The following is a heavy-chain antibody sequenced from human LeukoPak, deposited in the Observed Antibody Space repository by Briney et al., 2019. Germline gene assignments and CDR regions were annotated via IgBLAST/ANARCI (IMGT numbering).Heavy chain of an antibody. J-gene: IGHJ4*02. Sequence: KPGGSLRLSCAASGFTFSDYYMSWILQAPGKGLEWVSYISSSGSTIYYADSVKGRFTISRDNAKNSLYLQMNSLRAEDTAVYYCARDRVFVRRGPRDWGQGTPVTVSS. V-gene: IGHV3-11*01. CDR1: GFTFSDYY. CDR3: ARDRVFVRRGPRD. CDR2: ISSSGSTI. D-gene: IGHD6-13*01.